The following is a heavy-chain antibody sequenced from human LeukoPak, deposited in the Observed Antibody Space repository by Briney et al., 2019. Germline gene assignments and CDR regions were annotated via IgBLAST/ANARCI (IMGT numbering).Heavy chain of an antibody. CDR2: IYYSGST. J-gene: IGHJ6*02. CDR3: ARQYYDFWSGYSHYYYGMDV. V-gene: IGHV4-61*05. D-gene: IGHD3-3*01. CDR1: GGSIISTSYC. Sequence: PSETLSLTCTVSGGSIISTSYCWGWIRQPPGKGLEWIGYIYYSGSTNYNPSLKSRVTISVDTSKNQFSLKLSSVTAADTAVYYCARQYYDFWSGYSHYYYGMDVWGQGTTVTVSS.